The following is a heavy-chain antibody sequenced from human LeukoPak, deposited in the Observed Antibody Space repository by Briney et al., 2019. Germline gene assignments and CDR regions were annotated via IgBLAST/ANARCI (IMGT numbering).Heavy chain of an antibody. Sequence: GGSLRLSCTTSGFTFSSYYMHWVRQAPGKGLEWVAVVHDDGDTKYYVDSVKGRFTISRDNSKNTLYLQMSTLRDEDTAIYYCATGSGHYYDRWGQGTLVTVSS. J-gene: IGHJ4*02. CDR2: VHDDGDTK. CDR1: GFTFSSYY. D-gene: IGHD3-3*01. CDR3: ATGSGHYYDR. V-gene: IGHV3-30*02.